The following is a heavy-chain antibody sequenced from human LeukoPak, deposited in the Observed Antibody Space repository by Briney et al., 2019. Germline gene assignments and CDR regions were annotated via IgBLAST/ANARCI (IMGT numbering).Heavy chain of an antibody. CDR3: AKNAVPYYDSSGAFDY. V-gene: IGHV3-23*01. D-gene: IGHD3-22*01. J-gene: IGHJ4*02. Sequence: GGSLRLPCAASGFTFSSYAMRWVRQAPGKGLEGVSAISGSGCSTYYADSVKGRFPISGHNSKNTLYLQMNSLRAEDTAVYYCAKNAVPYYDSSGAFDYWGQGTLVTVSS. CDR2: ISGSGCST. CDR1: GFTFSSYA.